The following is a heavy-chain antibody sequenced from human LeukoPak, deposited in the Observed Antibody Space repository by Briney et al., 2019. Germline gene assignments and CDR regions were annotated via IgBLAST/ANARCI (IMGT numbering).Heavy chain of an antibody. CDR2: INPNSGGT. D-gene: IGHD2-8*01. CDR3: ARGYCTNGVCYISEYYFDY. CDR1: GYTFTGYY. Sequence: ASVKVSCKASGYTFTGYYMHWVRQAPGQGLEWMGWINPNSGGTNYAQKFQGRVTMTRDTSISTAYMELSRLRSDDTAVYYCARGYCTNGVCYISEYYFDYWGQGTLVTVSS. J-gene: IGHJ4*02. V-gene: IGHV1-2*02.